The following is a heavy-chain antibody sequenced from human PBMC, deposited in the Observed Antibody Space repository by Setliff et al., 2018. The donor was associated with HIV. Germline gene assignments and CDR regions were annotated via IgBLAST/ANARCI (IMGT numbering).Heavy chain of an antibody. V-gene: IGHV7-4-1*02. J-gene: IGHJ4*02. CDR3: ARVGSYWSTFDY. D-gene: IGHD1-26*01. CDR2: INTETGNP. CDR1: GYTLTTYG. Sequence: GASVKVSCKASGYTLTTYGISWVRQAPGQGPEWMGWINTETGNPMYAQGFTGRFVFSLDTSVSTAYLQINSLKAEGTAMYYCARVGSYWSTFDYWGQGALVTVS.